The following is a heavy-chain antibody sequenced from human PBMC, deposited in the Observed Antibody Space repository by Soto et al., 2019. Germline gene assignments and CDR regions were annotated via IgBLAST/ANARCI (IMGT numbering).Heavy chain of an antibody. CDR3: ARCSLVVVPAPGFDP. V-gene: IGHV4-31*03. CDR1: GGSISSGGYY. Sequence: SETLSLPCTVSGGSISSGGYYWSWIRQHPEKGLEWIGYIYYSGTTYYNPSLKSRVTISVDTSKNQFSLKLSSVGAADTALYYCARCSLVVVPAPGFDPWGRGTLVTVSS. J-gene: IGHJ5*02. CDR2: IYYSGTT. D-gene: IGHD2-2*01.